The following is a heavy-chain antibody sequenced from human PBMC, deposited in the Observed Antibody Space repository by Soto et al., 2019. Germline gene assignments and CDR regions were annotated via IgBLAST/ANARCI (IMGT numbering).Heavy chain of an antibody. CDR3: TRRRDWTAMDPLDY. CDR2: IRSKVNTYAT. V-gene: IGHV3-73*02. J-gene: IGHJ4*02. D-gene: IGHD5-18*01. Sequence: EVQLVESGGGLVQPGGSLKLSCVASGFTFSDSAMHWVRQASRKGLEWVGRIRSKVNTYATAYAASVKGRFTISRDDSMNTAYLQMNSLKTEDTAVYYCTRRRDWTAMDPLDYWGQGTLVTVSS. CDR1: GFTFSDSA.